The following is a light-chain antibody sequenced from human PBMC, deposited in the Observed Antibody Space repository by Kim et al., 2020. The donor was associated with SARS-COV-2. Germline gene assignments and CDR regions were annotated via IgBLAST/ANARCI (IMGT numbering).Light chain of an antibody. CDR3: QQYNSYSGT. J-gene: IGKJ1*01. Sequence: PSVGDRVTITCRASQSISSWLAWYQQKPGKAPKLLIYDASSLESGVPSRFSGSGSGTEFTLTISSLQPDDFATYYCQQYNSYSGTFGQGTKVDIK. V-gene: IGKV1-5*01. CDR2: DAS. CDR1: QSISSW.